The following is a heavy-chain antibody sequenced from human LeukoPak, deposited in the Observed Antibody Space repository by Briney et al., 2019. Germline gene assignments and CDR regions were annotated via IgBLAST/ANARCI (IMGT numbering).Heavy chain of an antibody. Sequence: SGTLSLTCAVSGGSISSSNWWSWVRQPPGKGLEWIGEIYYSGSTNYNPSLKSRVTISVDKSKNQFSLKLSSVTAADTAVYYCARGYCSGGSCYSYYYYNYMDVWGKGTTVTVSS. CDR1: GGSISSSNW. V-gene: IGHV4-4*02. CDR3: ARGYCSGGSCYSYYYYNYMDV. CDR2: IYYSGST. J-gene: IGHJ6*03. D-gene: IGHD2-15*01.